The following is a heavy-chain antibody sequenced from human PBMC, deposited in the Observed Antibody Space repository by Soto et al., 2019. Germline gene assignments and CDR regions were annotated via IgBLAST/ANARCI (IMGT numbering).Heavy chain of an antibody. D-gene: IGHD3-22*01. CDR3: ARVAGDSSGYYHLDY. CDR2: INPSGGST. V-gene: IGHV1-46*01. J-gene: IGHJ4*02. CDR1: GYTFTSYY. Sequence: QVQLVQSGAEVKKPGASVKVSCKASGYTFTSYYMHWVRQAPGQGLEWMGIINPSGGSTSYAQKFQGRVTMTRDTSTSTGYMELSSLRSEDTAVYYCARVAGDSSGYYHLDYWGQGTLVTVSS.